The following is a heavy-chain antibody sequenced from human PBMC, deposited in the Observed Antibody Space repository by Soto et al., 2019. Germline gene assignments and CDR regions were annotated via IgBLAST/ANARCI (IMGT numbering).Heavy chain of an antibody. Sequence: GGSLRLSCAASGFTFRTDAMNWVRQAPGKGLEWISAITGSGSYTYYADSVRGRFSISRDNSQNTLYLQMNNLRGDDTAIYYCAKIPTGSGSSKFDYWAQGIQVTVSS. D-gene: IGHD3-10*01. CDR2: ITGSGSYT. CDR3: AKIPTGSGSSKFDY. CDR1: GFTFRTDA. J-gene: IGHJ4*02. V-gene: IGHV3-23*01.